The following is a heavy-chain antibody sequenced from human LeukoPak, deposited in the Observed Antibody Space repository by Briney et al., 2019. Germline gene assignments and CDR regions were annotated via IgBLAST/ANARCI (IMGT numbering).Heavy chain of an antibody. CDR3: ARDRDYYGSGSYYKDWYFDL. D-gene: IGHD3-10*01. Sequence: PSETLSLTCTVSGGSISSSSYYWSWIRQPPGKGLEWIGYIYYSGSTNYNPSLKSRVTISVDTSKNQFSLKLSSVTAADTAVYYCARDRDYYGSGSYYKDWYFDLWGRGTLVTVSS. V-gene: IGHV4-61*01. CDR2: IYYSGST. CDR1: GGSISSSSYY. J-gene: IGHJ2*01.